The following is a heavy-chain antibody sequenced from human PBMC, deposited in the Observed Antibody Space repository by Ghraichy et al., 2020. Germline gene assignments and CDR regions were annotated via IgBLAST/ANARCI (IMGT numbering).Heavy chain of an antibody. CDR3: AMRRVSSGYYYFDY. CDR2: ISYDGSSE. J-gene: IGHJ4*02. CDR1: GFTFSSYA. D-gene: IGHD3-22*01. Sequence: GGSLRLSCAASGFTFSSYAMHWVRQAPGKGLEWLAFISYDGSSEYYADSVKGRFTISRDNSKNTLYLQMNSLRAEDTAVYYCAMRRVSSGYYYFDYWGQGTLVTLSS. V-gene: IGHV3-30*04.